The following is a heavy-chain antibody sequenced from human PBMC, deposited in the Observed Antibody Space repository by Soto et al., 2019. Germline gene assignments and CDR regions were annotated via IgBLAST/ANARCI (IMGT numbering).Heavy chain of an antibody. CDR1: GYTFTNHG. J-gene: IGHJ3*02. D-gene: IGHD1-26*01. CDR3: ARDRVGGSGGDACDI. Sequence: QVQLVQSGAEVKKPGASVKVSCKTSGYTFTNHGINWVRQAPGQGLEWMGWINPYNANVNYAQKLQGRVTRTTDTSTSTAYMDLRSLTSDDAAVYECARDRVGGSGGDACDIWGQGTMVTVSS. CDR2: INPYNANV. V-gene: IGHV1-18*04.